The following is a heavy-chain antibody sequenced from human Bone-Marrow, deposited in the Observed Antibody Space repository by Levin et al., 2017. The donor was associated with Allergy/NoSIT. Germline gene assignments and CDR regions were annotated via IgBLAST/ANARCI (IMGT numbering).Heavy chain of an antibody. V-gene: IGHV3-64*01. D-gene: IGHD6-19*01. CDR1: GFTFSSYA. CDR2: ISGNGGST. CDR3: TSSIAVAVNAFDY. J-gene: IGHJ4*02. Sequence: PVASVKVSCAASGFTFSSYAMYWVRQAAGKGLEYVSGISGNGGSTYNANSVKGRFIISRDNSKNTLYLQMGSLRAEDMAVYYCTSSIAVAVNAFDYWGQGTLVTVSS.